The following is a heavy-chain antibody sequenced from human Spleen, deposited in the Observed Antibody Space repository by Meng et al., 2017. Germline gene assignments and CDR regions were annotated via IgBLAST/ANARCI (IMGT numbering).Heavy chain of an antibody. D-gene: IGHD3-22*01. V-gene: IGHV3-66*02. CDR3: ARDHYDSSAYYSSRYYYYGMDV. CDR2: IYSGGST. J-gene: IGHJ6*02. Sequence: GGSLRLSCAASGFSVMSNYMTWVRQAPGKGLEWVSVIYSGGSTFYSASVKGRFTISRDNSKNMLNLQMNNLRIEDTGVYFCARDHYDSSAYYSSRYYYYGMDVWGQGTTVTVSS. CDR1: GFSVMSNY.